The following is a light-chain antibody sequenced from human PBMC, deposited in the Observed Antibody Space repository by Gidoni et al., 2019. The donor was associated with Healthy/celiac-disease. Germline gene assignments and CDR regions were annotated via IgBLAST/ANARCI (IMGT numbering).Light chain of an antibody. CDR2: AAS. Sequence: EIVLTQSPATLSLSPGERATLSCSASQSGSSYLAWYQQTPGQAPRLLIYAASNSATGIPARCSGRGSATDFTLTSSRLEPEDVAVYYCQRRSNWPRWTFGQGTKVEIK. CDR1: QSGSSY. V-gene: IGKV3-11*01. CDR3: QRRSNWPRWT. J-gene: IGKJ1*01.